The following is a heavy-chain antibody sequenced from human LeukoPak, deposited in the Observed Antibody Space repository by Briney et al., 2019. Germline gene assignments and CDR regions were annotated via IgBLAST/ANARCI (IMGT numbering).Heavy chain of an antibody. V-gene: IGHV3-74*01. J-gene: IGHJ4*02. Sequence: EGSLRLSCGASGFAFRSYWMHWVRQAPGKGLVWVSHIKIDGSSATYADSVKGRLTISRDDDKNTLQLQMNSLRAEDTAVYYCARGRAYTQDYWGQGTLVTVSS. CDR2: IKIDGSSA. CDR3: ARGRAYTQDY. CDR1: GFAFRSYW. D-gene: IGHD4-11*01.